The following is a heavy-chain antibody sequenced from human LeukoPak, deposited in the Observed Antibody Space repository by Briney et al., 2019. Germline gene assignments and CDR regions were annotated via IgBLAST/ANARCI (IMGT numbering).Heavy chain of an antibody. D-gene: IGHD4-17*01. J-gene: IGHJ4*02. CDR3: AREHTTVTSLLDY. V-gene: IGHV3-33*08. Sequence: GSLRLSCAASGFTFSSYAMHWVRQAPGKGLEWVAVIWYDGNNKYYADSVKGRFTISRDSSKNTMYLQMNSLRAEDTAVYYCAREHTTVTSLLDYWGQGTLVTVSS. CDR2: IWYDGNNK. CDR1: GFTFSSYA.